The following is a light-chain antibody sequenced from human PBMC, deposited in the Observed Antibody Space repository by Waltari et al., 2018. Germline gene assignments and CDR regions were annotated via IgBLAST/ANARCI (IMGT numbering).Light chain of an antibody. Sequence: HSALTQPASPSGSPGQSITISCTGTSSDVAGYNYVSWYQQHPGKAHKLMIYDVSKRPSGVSNRFSGSKSGNTASLTISGLQAEDEADYYCSSYTSSSTPVVFGGGTKLTVL. CDR3: SSYTSSSTPVV. V-gene: IGLV2-14*01. CDR2: DVS. CDR1: SSDVAGYNY. J-gene: IGLJ2*01.